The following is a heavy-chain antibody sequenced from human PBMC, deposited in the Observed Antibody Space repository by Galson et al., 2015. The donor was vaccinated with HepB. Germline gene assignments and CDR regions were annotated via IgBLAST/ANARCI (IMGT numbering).Heavy chain of an antibody. CDR1: GGSLGSGGYY. V-gene: IGHV4-31*03. D-gene: IGHD3-10*01. Sequence: TLSPTCTVSGGSLGSGGYYWSWIRQHPGKGLEWSGYTHYSESTYYNPSLRGRLTISEGMTKTQFSLKLSPVTAADTAIYYWERGSEDNYGSFDYWGQGTLVTVSS. CDR2: THYSEST. J-gene: IGHJ4*02. CDR3: ERGSEDNYGSFDY.